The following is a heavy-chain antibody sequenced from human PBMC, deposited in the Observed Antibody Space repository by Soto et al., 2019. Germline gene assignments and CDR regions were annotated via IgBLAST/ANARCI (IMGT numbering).Heavy chain of an antibody. Sequence: QVQLVQSGAEVKRPGSSVKVSCKASGGTFNNYAINWVRQAPGQGLEWMGDISPMFGKANYAQKFQGRVTITADDSPATAYLELSSLRSEDTALYYCAREVEVHTPVFGFWGQGSLVTVSS. D-gene: IGHD2-2*01. CDR2: ISPMFGKA. CDR3: AREVEVHTPVFGF. J-gene: IGHJ4*02. CDR1: GGTFNNYA. V-gene: IGHV1-69*01.